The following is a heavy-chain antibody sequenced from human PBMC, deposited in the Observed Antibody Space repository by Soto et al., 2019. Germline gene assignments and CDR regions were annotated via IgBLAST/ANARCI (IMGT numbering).Heavy chain of an antibody. Sequence: QVQLVQSGAEVKKPGASVKVSCKASGYTFTSYGISWVRQAPGQGLEWMGWISAYNGNTNYAQKLQGRVTMTTDTSTSTAYLELRSLRSDDTAVYYCAREDYGDYGVGYYGMDVWGQGTTVTVSS. CDR3: AREDYGDYGVGYYGMDV. J-gene: IGHJ6*02. V-gene: IGHV1-18*01. CDR1: GYTFTSYG. CDR2: ISAYNGNT. D-gene: IGHD4-17*01.